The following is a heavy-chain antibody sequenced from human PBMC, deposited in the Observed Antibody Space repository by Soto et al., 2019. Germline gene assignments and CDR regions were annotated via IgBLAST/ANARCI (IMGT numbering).Heavy chain of an antibody. CDR1: GGSISSINW. V-gene: IGHV4-4*02. J-gene: IGHJ4*02. D-gene: IGHD3-3*01. CDR3: VRSVILSGGSYKGLIRLHYFDT. Sequence: SETLSLTCAVSGGSISSINWWSWVRQPPGKGLEWIGEIYHSGSTNYNPSLKNRVTLSLDESKNEFSLNMDSVTAADTAIYYCVRSVILSGGSYKGLIRLHYFDTWGPGTLVTVSS. CDR2: IYHSGST.